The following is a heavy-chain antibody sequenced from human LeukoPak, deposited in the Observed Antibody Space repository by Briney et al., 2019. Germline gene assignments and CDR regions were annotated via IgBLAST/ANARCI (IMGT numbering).Heavy chain of an antibody. Sequence: GGSLRLSCAASGFTFSSYAMSWVRQAPGKGLEWVSAISGSGSSTYYADSVKGRFTISRDNSKNTLYLQMNSLRAEDTAVYYCAKDVVRGVIIKSHFDYWGQGTLVTVSS. CDR1: GFTFSSYA. J-gene: IGHJ4*02. CDR2: ISGSGSST. CDR3: AKDVVRGVIIKSHFDY. V-gene: IGHV3-23*01. D-gene: IGHD3-10*01.